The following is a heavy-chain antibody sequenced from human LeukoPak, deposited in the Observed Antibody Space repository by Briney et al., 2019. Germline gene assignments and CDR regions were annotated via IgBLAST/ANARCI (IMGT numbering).Heavy chain of an antibody. V-gene: IGHV3-23*01. CDR3: AKGSYSSTWYFDY. J-gene: IGHJ4*02. CDR2: ISNSGVGT. D-gene: IGHD6-13*01. CDR1: GFTFSTSA. Sequence: GGSPRLSCAASGFTFSTSAMVWVRQAPGKGLEWVSGISNSGVGTYFADSVKGRFTISKDNSKNMLFLQMNSLRAEDTAVYYCAKGSYSSTWYFDYWGQGTLVTVSS.